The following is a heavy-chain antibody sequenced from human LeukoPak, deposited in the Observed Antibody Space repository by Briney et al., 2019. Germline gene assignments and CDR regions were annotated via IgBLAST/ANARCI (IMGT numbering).Heavy chain of an antibody. V-gene: IGHV3-9*01. Sequence: GGSLRLSCAGSGFIFNNYAMHWVRQPPGKGLEWVSGISWNSGSIDYADSVKGRFTISRDNAKNSLYLQMNSLRVEDAAFYYCAKDNRRHYTSGPNPDSLHWGQGALVTVSS. CDR2: ISWNSGSI. D-gene: IGHD6-19*01. J-gene: IGHJ4*02. CDR3: AKDNRRHYTSGPNPDSLH. CDR1: GFIFNNYA.